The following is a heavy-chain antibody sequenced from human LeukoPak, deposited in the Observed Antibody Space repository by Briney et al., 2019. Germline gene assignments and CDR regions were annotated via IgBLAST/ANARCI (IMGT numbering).Heavy chain of an antibody. CDR3: ARGSLLLYFDWPD. CDR2: IYSVTST. D-gene: IGHD3-9*01. J-gene: IGHJ4*02. V-gene: IGHV3-53*01. Sequence: GGSLRLSCAASGFSVSSKYMSWVRQAPGKGLEWVSVIYSVTSTYYADSVNGRFTISRDDSKNTVDLQMNSLRAEDTAMYYCARGSLLLYFDWPDWGQGILVTVSS. CDR1: GFSVSSKY.